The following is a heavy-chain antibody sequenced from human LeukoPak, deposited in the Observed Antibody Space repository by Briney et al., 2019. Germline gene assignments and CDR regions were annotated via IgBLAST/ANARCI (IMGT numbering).Heavy chain of an antibody. V-gene: IGHV4-59*01. CDR3: ARGGARYYDILTGYYTEPFDY. D-gene: IGHD3-9*01. Sequence: SETLSLTCTVSGGSISSYYWSWIRQPPGKGLEWIGYIYYSGSTNYNPSLKSRVTISVDTSKNQFSLKLSSVTAADTAVYYCARGGARYYDILTGYYTEPFDYWGPGTLVTVSS. J-gene: IGHJ4*02. CDR2: IYYSGST. CDR1: GGSISSYY.